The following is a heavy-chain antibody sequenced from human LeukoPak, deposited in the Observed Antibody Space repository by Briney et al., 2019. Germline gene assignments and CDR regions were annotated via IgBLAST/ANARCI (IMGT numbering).Heavy chain of an antibody. V-gene: IGHV3-49*03. Sequence: GGCLRPSCLVSGFTFGDHAISWFRQAPGKGREWVGFIRTVGYGGTTESAASVKDRFSILRDDSKSVVYLQMNSLKTEDTAVYYCTLNCSSTSCYGVQHWGQGTLVTVSS. CDR2: IRTVGYGGTT. CDR1: GFTFGDHA. CDR3: TLNCSSTSCYGVQH. J-gene: IGHJ1*01. D-gene: IGHD2-2*01.